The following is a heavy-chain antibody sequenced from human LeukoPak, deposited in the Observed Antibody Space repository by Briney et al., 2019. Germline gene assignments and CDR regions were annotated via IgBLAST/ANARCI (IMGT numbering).Heavy chain of an antibody. D-gene: IGHD3-22*01. V-gene: IGHV4-61*02. CDR1: GGSLSSGSYY. Sequence: TLSLTCTVSGGSLSSGSYYWSWIRQPAGKGLEWIGRIYTSGSTNYNPSLKSRVTMSVDTSKNQFSLKLSSVTAADTAVYYCARDSSGYYSPDYWGQGTLVTVSS. CDR2: IYTSGST. J-gene: IGHJ4*02. CDR3: ARDSSGYYSPDY.